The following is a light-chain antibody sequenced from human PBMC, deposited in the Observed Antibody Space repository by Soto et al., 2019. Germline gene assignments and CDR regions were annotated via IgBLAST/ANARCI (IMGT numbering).Light chain of an antibody. CDR2: GAS. CDR1: QGIGNA. CDR3: QQANSFPIS. Sequence: AIQMTQSPSSLSASVGDRVTISCRASQGIGNALGWYQQKPGKAPNLLIYGASNLHSGVPSRFSGSGSGTNFTLTISSLQPEDFATYYCQQANSFPISFGQGTRLEL. J-gene: IGKJ5*01. V-gene: IGKV1-6*01.